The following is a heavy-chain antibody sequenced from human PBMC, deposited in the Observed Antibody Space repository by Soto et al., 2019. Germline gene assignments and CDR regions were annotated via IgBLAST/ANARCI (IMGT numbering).Heavy chain of an antibody. Sequence: QVQLVQSGAEVKKPWASVKVSCKASGYTFTSYGITWVRQAPGQGLEWMGWIDPYNGNTNYAQNLQGRVSMTADTSTNTAYMELRILRSDDTAFYYCARNFYDGRRLGWFDPWGQGTLVTVSS. J-gene: IGHJ5*02. CDR2: IDPYNGNT. V-gene: IGHV1-18*04. CDR3: ARNFYDGRRLGWFDP. CDR1: GYTFTSYG. D-gene: IGHD3-22*01.